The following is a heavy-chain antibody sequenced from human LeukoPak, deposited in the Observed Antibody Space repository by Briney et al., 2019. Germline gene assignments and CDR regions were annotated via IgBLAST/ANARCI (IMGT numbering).Heavy chain of an antibody. J-gene: IGHJ6*03. CDR2: INSDGSST. V-gene: IGHV3-74*01. CDR1: GFTFSSYW. CDR3: ARVGGALGDYYYYYYMDV. D-gene: IGHD3-16*01. Sequence: GGSLRLSCAASGFTFSSYWMHWVCQAPGKGLVWVSRINSDGSSTSYADSVKGRFTISRDNAKNTLYLQMNSLRAEDTAVYYCARVGGALGDYYYYYYMDVWGKGTTVTVSS.